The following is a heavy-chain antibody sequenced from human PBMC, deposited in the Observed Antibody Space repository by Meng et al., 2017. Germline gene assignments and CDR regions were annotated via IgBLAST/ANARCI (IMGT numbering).Heavy chain of an antibody. Sequence: VEWVESGVGLVQPGGSLRLSCAASGFTFSSYGMHWVRQAPGKGLEWVAVIWYDGSNKYYADSVKGRFTISRDNSKNTLYLQMNSLRAEDTAVYYCARDQSSGWPFDYWGQGTLVTVSS. CDR1: GFTFSSYG. V-gene: IGHV3-33*08. J-gene: IGHJ4*02. D-gene: IGHD6-19*01. CDR3: ARDQSSGWPFDY. CDR2: IWYDGSNK.